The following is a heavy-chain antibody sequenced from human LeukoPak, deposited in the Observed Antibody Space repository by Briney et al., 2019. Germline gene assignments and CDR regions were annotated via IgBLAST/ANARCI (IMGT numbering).Heavy chain of an antibody. CDR3: ARGLYLRF. CDR2: THDSGTT. CDR1: GDFFSDYY. Sequence: SETLSLTCAVYGDFFSDYYWHWVRQPPGKGLEWIGFTHDSGTTNSNPSLKSRVSMCLGTAKNQCSLKRSSVTAADTAVYYCARGLYLRFWGQGTLVTVSS. D-gene: IGHD3-3*01. V-gene: IGHV4-34*01. J-gene: IGHJ1*01.